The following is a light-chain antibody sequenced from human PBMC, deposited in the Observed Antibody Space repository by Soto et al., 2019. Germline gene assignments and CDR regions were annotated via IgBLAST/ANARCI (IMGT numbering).Light chain of an antibody. CDR1: QTISSW. CDR3: QHYNSYSEA. CDR2: KAS. J-gene: IGKJ1*01. V-gene: IGKV1-5*03. Sequence: IQMTQSPSTLSGSVGDRVTITCRASQTISSWLAWYQQKPGKAPKLLIYKASTLKSGVPSRFSGSGSGTEFTLTISSLQPDDFATYYCQHYNSYSEAFGQGTKVEPK.